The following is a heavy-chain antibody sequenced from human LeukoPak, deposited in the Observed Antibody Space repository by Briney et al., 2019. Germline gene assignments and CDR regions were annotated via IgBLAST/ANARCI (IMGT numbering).Heavy chain of an antibody. CDR2: INHSGST. D-gene: IGHD2-2*01. V-gene: IGHV4-34*01. CDR3: ARAQGRPAAVFGY. CDR1: GGSFSGYY. J-gene: IGHJ4*02. Sequence: SETLSLTCAVYGGSFSGYYWSWLRQPPGKGLEWLGEINHSGSTNYNPSLKSRVTISVDTFKNQLSLKLSSVTAADTAVYYCARAQGRPAAVFGYWGQGTLVTVSS.